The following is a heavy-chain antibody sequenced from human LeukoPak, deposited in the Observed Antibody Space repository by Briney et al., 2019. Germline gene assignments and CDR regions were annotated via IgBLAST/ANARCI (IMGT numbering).Heavy chain of an antibody. CDR1: GGSISSYY. CDR3: AREGYYDSSGYDAFDI. V-gene: IGHV4-59*01. D-gene: IGHD3-22*01. Sequence: SETLSLTCTVSGGSISSYYWSWMRQPPGQGLESIGYIYYSGSTNYNPSLKSRVTISVDTSKNQFSLKLSSVTAADTAVYYCAREGYYDSSGYDAFDIWGQGTMVTVSS. J-gene: IGHJ3*02. CDR2: IYYSGST.